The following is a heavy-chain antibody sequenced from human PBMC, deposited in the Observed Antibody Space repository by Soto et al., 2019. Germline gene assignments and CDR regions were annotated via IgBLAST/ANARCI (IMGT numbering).Heavy chain of an antibody. CDR1: GGSISNYY. CDR2: IYYSGTT. V-gene: IGHV4-59*01. J-gene: IGHJ5*02. D-gene: IGHD1-1*01. Sequence: SETLSLTCTVSGGSISNYYWTWIRQPPGKGLQWIGYIYYSGTTNYNPSLKSRVTISVDTSKNQFSLKLSSVTAADTAVYYCAKQPWADNGGFSAPWGQGILVSGSS. CDR3: AKQPWADNGGFSAP.